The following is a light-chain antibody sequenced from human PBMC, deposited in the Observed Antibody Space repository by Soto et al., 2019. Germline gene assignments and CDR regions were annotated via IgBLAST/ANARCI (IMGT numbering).Light chain of an antibody. CDR3: QVWDSGSAHVV. CDR1: NIGSKG. Sequence: SYELTQPPSVSVAPGQTASISCGGNNIGSKGVHWYQQKPGQAPVLVIYSDTDLPPGIPERFSGSNSANLATLTISRVEAGDEADYYCQVWDSGSAHVVFGGGTKLTV. J-gene: IGLJ2*01. V-gene: IGLV3-21*04. CDR2: SDT.